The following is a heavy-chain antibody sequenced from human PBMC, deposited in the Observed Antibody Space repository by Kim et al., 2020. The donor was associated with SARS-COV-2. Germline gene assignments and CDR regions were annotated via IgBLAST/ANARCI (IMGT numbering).Heavy chain of an antibody. J-gene: IGHJ4*02. Sequence: YADAVKGRFTISRDNPKNTVYLQMNSLGAEETAVYYCAKDPIHIAAAADYWGQVTLVTVSS. V-gene: IGHV3-30-3*02. CDR3: AKDPIHIAAAADY. D-gene: IGHD6-13*01.